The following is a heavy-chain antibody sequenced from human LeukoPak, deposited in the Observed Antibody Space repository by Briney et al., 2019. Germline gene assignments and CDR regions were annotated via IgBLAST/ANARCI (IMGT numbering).Heavy chain of an antibody. CDR1: GYSFTSYW. CDR3: ARAVMVRGVINAFDI. CDR2: IYPGDSGT. V-gene: IGHV5-51*01. D-gene: IGHD3-10*01. J-gene: IGHJ3*02. Sequence: GESLKISCKGSGYSFTSYWIGWVRQMPGKGLEWMGIIYPGDSGTRYSPSFQGQVTISADKSISTAYLQWSSLKASDTAMYYCARAVMVRGVINAFDIWGQGTMVTVSS.